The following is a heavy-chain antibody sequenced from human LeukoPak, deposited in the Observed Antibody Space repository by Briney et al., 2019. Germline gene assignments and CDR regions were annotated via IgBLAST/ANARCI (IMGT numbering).Heavy chain of an antibody. CDR3: TRDREHGTQDA. J-gene: IGHJ5*02. D-gene: IGHD1-26*01. CDR1: GGSFTDYY. Sequence: PETLSLTCTVSGGSFTDYYWGWIRPPPGKGREWIGRIYYRGNTFYNPSLRNRVSMLIDTSKGRFSLNLNSVTAADTAVYFCTRDREHGTQDAWGQGTLVTVS. CDR2: IYYRGNT. V-gene: IGHV4-39*07.